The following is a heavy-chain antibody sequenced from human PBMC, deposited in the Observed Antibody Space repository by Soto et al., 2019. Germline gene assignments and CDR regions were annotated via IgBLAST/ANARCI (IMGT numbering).Heavy chain of an antibody. D-gene: IGHD5-18*01. Sequence: QVQLVESGGGVVQPGRSLRLSCAASGFSFSIYAMHWVRQAQGKGLEWVAVISYHGSTEYYGDSVKGRFTISRDNSKNTLYLQMYSLRPEDTAIYDGARGYSYGPNWESDALDIWGQGAMVTVSS. V-gene: IGHV3-30-3*01. J-gene: IGHJ3*02. CDR2: ISYHGSTE. CDR3: ARGYSYGPNWESDALDI. CDR1: GFSFSIYA.